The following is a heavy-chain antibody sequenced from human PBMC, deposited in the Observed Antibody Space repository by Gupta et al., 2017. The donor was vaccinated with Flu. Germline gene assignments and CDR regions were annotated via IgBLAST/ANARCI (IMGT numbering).Heavy chain of an antibody. CDR3: TRSPAGTTGWFDP. CDR1: GFTFRNYG. D-gene: IGHD1-7*01. Sequence: QVQLVESGGGVVQPGGSLTLPCAPSGFTFRNYGMHWVRQAPGKGLEWVAVISYDERNTYYAASVKGRFTISRDNSRNTLYLQMNNLRAEDTAVYYCTRSPAGTTGWFDPWGQGTLVTVSS. J-gene: IGHJ5*02. CDR2: ISYDERNT. V-gene: IGHV3-30*03.